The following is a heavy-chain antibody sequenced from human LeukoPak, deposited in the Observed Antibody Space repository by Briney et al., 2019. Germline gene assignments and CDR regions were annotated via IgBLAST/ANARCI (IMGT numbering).Heavy chain of an antibody. CDR1: GGSISSGSYS. Sequence: SETLSLTCAVSGGSISSGSYSWSWIRQPPGKGLEWIGYIYPRGSTYYNPSLKSRVILSLDKSANQFSPNLSSVTAADTAVYYCARFSPRAMGNYLDFWGQGTLVTVSS. CDR3: ARFSPRAMGNYLDF. J-gene: IGHJ4*02. V-gene: IGHV4-30-2*01. CDR2: IYPRGST. D-gene: IGHD7-27*01.